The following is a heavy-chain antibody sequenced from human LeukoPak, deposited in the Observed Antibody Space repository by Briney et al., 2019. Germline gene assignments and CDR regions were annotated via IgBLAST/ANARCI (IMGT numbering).Heavy chain of an antibody. D-gene: IGHD3-10*01. CDR2: IYYIWTT. CDR3: ARLSYLCYGSGSYCDS. Sequence: PSETLSLTCSVSGDSITNDHYYWGWMRQPPGKGLEWLGHIYYIWTTYYTPSVQTRFAISIDKSKNQFSLQLSSVTAADTAIYYCARLSYLCYGSGSYCDSWGQGTLVTVSS. CDR1: GDSITNDHYY. V-gene: IGHV4-39*01. J-gene: IGHJ4*02.